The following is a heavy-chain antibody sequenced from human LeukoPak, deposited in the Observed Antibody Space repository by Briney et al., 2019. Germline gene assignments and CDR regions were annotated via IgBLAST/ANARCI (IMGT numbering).Heavy chain of an antibody. D-gene: IGHD1-1*01. Sequence: SXXXXYWSWIRQPPGKGLEWIGEINHSGSTNYNPSLKSRVTISVDTSKNQFSLKLSSVTAADTAVYYCARQLERRRGFDPWGQGTLVTVSS. CDR2: INHSGST. CDR3: ARQLERRRGFDP. V-gene: IGHV4-34*01. CDR1: SXXXXY. J-gene: IGHJ5*02.